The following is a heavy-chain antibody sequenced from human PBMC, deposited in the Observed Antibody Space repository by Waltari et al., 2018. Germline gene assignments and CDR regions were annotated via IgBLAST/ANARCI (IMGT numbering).Heavy chain of an antibody. CDR1: DFTFISYA. Sequence: QVQLVESGGGVVQPGRSLRLSCAASDFTFISYALPWFRQAPGKGLEWVAVISYNERNIYYVDSVKGRFIISRDNSNKMLYLQMNNLRTEDTAVYYCARDYCDRTNCHGMDVWGQGTTVIVSS. D-gene: IGHD3-22*01. J-gene: IGHJ6*02. CDR2: ISYNERNI. CDR3: ARDYCDRTNCHGMDV. V-gene: IGHV3-30*04.